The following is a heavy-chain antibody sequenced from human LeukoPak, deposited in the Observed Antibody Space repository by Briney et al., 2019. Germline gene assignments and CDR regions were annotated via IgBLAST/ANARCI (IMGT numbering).Heavy chain of an antibody. CDR2: ISGSGGST. CDR3: ARSIAARFRWFDP. Sequence: GGSLILSCAASGFTFSSYAMSWVRQAPGKGLEWVSAISGSGGSTYYADSVKGRFTISRDNAKNSLYLQMNSLRAEDTAVYYCARSIAARFRWFDPWGQGTLVTVSS. D-gene: IGHD6-6*01. V-gene: IGHV3-23*01. J-gene: IGHJ5*02. CDR1: GFTFSSYA.